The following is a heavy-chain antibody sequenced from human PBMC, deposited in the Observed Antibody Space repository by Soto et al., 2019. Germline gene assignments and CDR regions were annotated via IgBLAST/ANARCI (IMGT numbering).Heavy chain of an antibody. Sequence: QVQLMESGPGLVRPSQTLSLTCTVSGGSINTAGDYWNWMRQRPGEVPAWIGSIHSTGSIYYTPCLSSRGKVSADSSKNQLSLSLDSVTAADPAVYYCVRGKRGPWYFELWGRGTLVAVSS. CDR3: VRGKRGPWYFEL. V-gene: IGHV4-31*03. J-gene: IGHJ2*01. CDR1: GGSINTAGDY. D-gene: IGHD3-10*01. CDR2: IHSTGSI.